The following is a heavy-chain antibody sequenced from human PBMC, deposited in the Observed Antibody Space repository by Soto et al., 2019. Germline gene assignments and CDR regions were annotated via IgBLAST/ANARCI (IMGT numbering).Heavy chain of an antibody. CDR3: ARRPQGDRGNRFDP. V-gene: IGHV4-31*03. J-gene: IGHJ5*02. CDR1: GGAVSSGGYY. CDR2: ISHNGYS. D-gene: IGHD3-16*01. Sequence: QVQLQESGPGLVKPSQTLSLTCTVSGGAVSSGGYYWSWIRQHPGKGLEWIGYISHNGYSYYNPSLKSRVTISLNTYKNQFSLKLSSVTAADTAVYYCARRPQGDRGNRFDPWGQGTLVTVSS.